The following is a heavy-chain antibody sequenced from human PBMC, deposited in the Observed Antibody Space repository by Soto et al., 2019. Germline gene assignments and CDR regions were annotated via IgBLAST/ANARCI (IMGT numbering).Heavy chain of an antibody. CDR2: ISYDGSNK. V-gene: IGHV3-30*18. J-gene: IGHJ6*02. Sequence: GGSLRLSCAASGFTFSSYGMHWVRQAPGKGLEWVAVISYDGSNKYYADSVKGRFTISRDNSKNTLYLQMNSLRAEDTAVYYCAKDLNWDPPFYYYYYGMDVWGQGTTVTVSS. CDR1: GFTFSSYG. D-gene: IGHD7-27*01. CDR3: AKDLNWDPPFYYYYYGMDV.